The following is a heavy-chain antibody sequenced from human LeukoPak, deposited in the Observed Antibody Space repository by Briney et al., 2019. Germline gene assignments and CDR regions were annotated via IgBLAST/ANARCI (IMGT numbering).Heavy chain of an antibody. CDR3: ASSANGSTGY. J-gene: IGHJ4*02. V-gene: IGHV4-38-2*02. CDR2: IYHSGSA. D-gene: IGHD1-26*01. Sequence: SETLSLTCTVSGYSISSGYYWGWIRQPPGKGLERIGTIYHSGSAYNNPSLKSRVTISVDTSKNQFSLKLSSVTAADTAVYYCASSANGSTGYWGQGTLVTVSS. CDR1: GYSISSGYY.